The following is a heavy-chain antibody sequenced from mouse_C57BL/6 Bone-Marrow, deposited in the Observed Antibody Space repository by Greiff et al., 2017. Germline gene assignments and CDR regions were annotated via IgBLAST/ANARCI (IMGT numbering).Heavy chain of an antibody. Sequence: EVMLVESGGGLVQPGGSLSLSCAASGFTFTDYYMSWVRQPPGKALEWLGFIRNKANGYTTEYSASVKGRFTISRDNSQSILYLQMNALRAEDSATYYCASDGYPWYFDVWGTGTTVTVSS. J-gene: IGHJ1*03. CDR3: ASDGYPWYFDV. CDR2: IRNKANGYTT. D-gene: IGHD2-3*01. CDR1: GFTFTDYY. V-gene: IGHV7-3*01.